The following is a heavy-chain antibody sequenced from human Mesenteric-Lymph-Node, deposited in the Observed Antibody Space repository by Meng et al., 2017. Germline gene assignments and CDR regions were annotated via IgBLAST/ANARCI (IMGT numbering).Heavy chain of an antibody. CDR1: GGSISSSSYY. V-gene: IGHV4-39*01. J-gene: IGHJ4*02. CDR3: ARHHHSPTFDY. CDR2: VVYSGTT. Sequence: QVEVQESGPGLVKPSEPLSLTCTVSGGSISSSSYYWAWIRQPPGEGLEWIGSVVYSGTTYYTSSLKSRVSISVDTSKNQFSLKLSSVTAADTAVYYCARHHHSPTFDYWGQGTLVTVSS. D-gene: IGHD1-14*01.